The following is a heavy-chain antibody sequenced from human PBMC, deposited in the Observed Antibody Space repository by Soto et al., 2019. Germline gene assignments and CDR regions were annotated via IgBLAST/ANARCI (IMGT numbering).Heavy chain of an antibody. CDR1: GFTFSSYA. Sequence: EVQLLESGGGLVQPGGSLRLSCAASGFTFSSYAMSWVRQAPGKGLEWVSAISGSGGSTYYADSGKGRFTISSDNSKNPRYLQMNSLRAEDTAVYYCPKGRRSGWYNWFDPWGQGTMVTVSS. D-gene: IGHD6-19*01. CDR3: PKGRRSGWYNWFDP. CDR2: ISGSGGST. J-gene: IGHJ5*02. V-gene: IGHV3-23*01.